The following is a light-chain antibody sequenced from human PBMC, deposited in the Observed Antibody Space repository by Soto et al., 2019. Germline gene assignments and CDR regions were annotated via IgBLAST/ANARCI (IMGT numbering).Light chain of an antibody. CDR2: GVK. V-gene: IGLV2-14*01. CDR3: SSYTTSYFYV. Sequence: QSVLTQPPSASGSPGQSVTITCSGTSSDVGEENYVSWYQQHPGKVPKLLIYGVKNRPSGVSYRFSASKSAFTASLTISGLQAEDEAHYYCSSYTTSYFYVFGPGTKVTV. CDR1: SSDVGEENY. J-gene: IGLJ1*01.